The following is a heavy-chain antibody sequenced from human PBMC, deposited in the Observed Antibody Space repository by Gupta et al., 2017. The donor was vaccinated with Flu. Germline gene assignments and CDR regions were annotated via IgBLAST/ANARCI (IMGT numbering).Heavy chain of an antibody. D-gene: IGHD5-24*01. Sequence: QAQVVESGGGVVQPGRSLRLSCSASGFSFSNYGMRWVRQAPDKGLEWVAVMSHDGSNEYYADSVKGRFSISRDNSKNTLYLQMNSLRTEDTAVYHCAKDWKWNYNNYGMNVWGQGTTVTVSS. CDR2: MSHDGSNE. CDR3: AKDWKWNYNNYGMNV. J-gene: IGHJ6*02. CDR1: GFSFSNYG. V-gene: IGHV3-30*18.